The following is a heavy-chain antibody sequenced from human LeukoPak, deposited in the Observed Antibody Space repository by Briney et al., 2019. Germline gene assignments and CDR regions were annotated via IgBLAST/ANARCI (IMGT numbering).Heavy chain of an antibody. J-gene: IGHJ6*02. CDR2: ISAYNGNT. CDR3: ARDLIVVVAANSYYYYGMDV. Sequence: APVKGSCKASAYTLTSYDISWVRLSPGQGLEWMGWISAYNGNTNYAQKLQGRVTMTTDTSTSTAYMELRSLRSDDTAVYYCARDLIVVVAANSYYYYGMDVWGQGTTVTVSS. CDR1: AYTLTSYD. D-gene: IGHD2-15*01. V-gene: IGHV1-18*01.